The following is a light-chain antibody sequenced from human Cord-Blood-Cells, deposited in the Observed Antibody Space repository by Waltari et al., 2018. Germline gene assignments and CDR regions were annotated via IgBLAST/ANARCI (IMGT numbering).Light chain of an antibody. V-gene: IGKV1-39*01. Sequence: DIQMTQSPSSLSASVGDRVTITGRASKSISSYLNWYQQKPGKAPKLLIYAASSLQSGVPSRFSGSGSGTDFTLTISSLQPEDFATYYCQQSYSTPFGGGTKVEIK. CDR1: KSISSY. J-gene: IGKJ4*01. CDR3: QQSYSTP. CDR2: AAS.